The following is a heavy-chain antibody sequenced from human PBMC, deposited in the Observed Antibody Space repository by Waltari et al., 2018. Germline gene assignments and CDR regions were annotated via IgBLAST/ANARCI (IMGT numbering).Heavy chain of an antibody. CDR3: ARSTDSSGYYDLFDY. V-gene: IGHV5-51*01. J-gene: IGHJ4*02. D-gene: IGHD3-22*01. CDR2: IYPGDSDT. Sequence: DVQLVQSGAEVKKPGESLNISCEASGYSFTSHWIGWVRQIPGKGLEWMGIIYPGDSDTRYSPSFQGQVTISADMSINTAYLQWSRLEPSDTAMYYCARSTDSSGYYDLFDYWGQGTLVSVSS. CDR1: GYSFTSHW.